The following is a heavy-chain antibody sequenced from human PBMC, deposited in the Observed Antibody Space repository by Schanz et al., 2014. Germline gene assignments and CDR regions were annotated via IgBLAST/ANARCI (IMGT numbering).Heavy chain of an antibody. CDR2: IIPILGIT. CDR3: ARIGGSVFDY. CDR1: GYTFTSYG. Sequence: QVQLVQSGAEVKKPGASVKVSCKASGYTFTSYGITWVRQAPGQGLEWMGRIIPILGITNVAQTFQDRVTITADKSTSTVYMELSSLRSEDTAVYYCARIGGSVFDYWAQGTLVTVSS. V-gene: IGHV1-69*09. J-gene: IGHJ4*02. D-gene: IGHD3-10*01.